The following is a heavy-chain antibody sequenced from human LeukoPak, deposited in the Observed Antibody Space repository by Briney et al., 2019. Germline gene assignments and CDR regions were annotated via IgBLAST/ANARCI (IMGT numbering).Heavy chain of an antibody. Sequence: ASVKVSCKASGGTFSSYAISWVRQAPGQRLEWMGWINAGNGNTKYSQKFQGRVTITRDTSASTAYMELSSLRSEDTAVYYCARVVGDYDFWSGYSNWFDPWGQGTLVTVSS. V-gene: IGHV1-3*01. D-gene: IGHD3-3*01. CDR3: ARVVGDYDFWSGYSNWFDP. CDR1: GGTFSSYA. J-gene: IGHJ5*02. CDR2: INAGNGNT.